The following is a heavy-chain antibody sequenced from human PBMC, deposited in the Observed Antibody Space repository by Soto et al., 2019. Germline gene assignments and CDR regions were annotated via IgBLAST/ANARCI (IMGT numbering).Heavy chain of an antibody. CDR2: IIPIFGTA. Sequence: AASVKVSCKASGGTFSSYAISWVRQAPGQGLEWMGGIIPIFGTANYAQKFQGRVTITADESTSTAYMELSSLRSEDTAVYYCARGSRYCSSTSCYDANYYYYMDVWGKGTTVTVSS. J-gene: IGHJ6*03. CDR3: ARGSRYCSSTSCYDANYYYYMDV. V-gene: IGHV1-69*13. D-gene: IGHD2-2*01. CDR1: GGTFSSYA.